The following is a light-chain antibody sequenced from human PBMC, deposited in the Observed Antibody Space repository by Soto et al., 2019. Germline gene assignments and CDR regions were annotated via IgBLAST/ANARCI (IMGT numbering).Light chain of an antibody. J-gene: IGKJ5*01. CDR1: QSVSSSY. Sequence: EILLTQSPGTPSWCPWGRATLSCRASQSVSSSYLAWYQQKPGQAPRLLIYDAYNRATGIPPRFSGSGSGTDFTLTISSLEPEDSAVYYCQQRHMWPITFGQGTRLEI. CDR2: DAY. V-gene: IGKV3D-20*02. CDR3: QQRHMWPIT.